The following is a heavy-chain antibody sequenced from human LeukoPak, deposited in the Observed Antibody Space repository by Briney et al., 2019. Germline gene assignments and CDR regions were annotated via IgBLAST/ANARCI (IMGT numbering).Heavy chain of an antibody. CDR2: ISGSSDST. CDR1: GFTFSSYA. V-gene: IGHV3-23*01. Sequence: QSGGSLRLSCAASGFTFSSYAMSWVRQAPGKGLGWVSGISGSSDSTYYADSVKGRFTISRDNSKNTLYLQMNRLRAEDTAIYYCAKGDSSSSDPRLGYFDYWGQGTLVTVSS. D-gene: IGHD6-6*01. J-gene: IGHJ4*02. CDR3: AKGDSSSSDPRLGYFDY.